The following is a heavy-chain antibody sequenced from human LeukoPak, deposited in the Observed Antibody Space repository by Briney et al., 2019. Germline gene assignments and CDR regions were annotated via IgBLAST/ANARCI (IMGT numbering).Heavy chain of an antibody. V-gene: IGHV4-61*01. J-gene: IGHJ5*02. D-gene: IGHD3-10*01. CDR3: ARESRRVRAGYTFDP. Sequence: SETLSLTCTVSGGSISSSSYYWSWIRQPPGKGLEWIGYIYYSGSTNYNPSLKSRVTISVDTSKNQFSLKLSSVTAADTAVYYCARESRRVRAGYTFDPWGQGTLVTVSS. CDR2: IYYSGST. CDR1: GGSISSSSYY.